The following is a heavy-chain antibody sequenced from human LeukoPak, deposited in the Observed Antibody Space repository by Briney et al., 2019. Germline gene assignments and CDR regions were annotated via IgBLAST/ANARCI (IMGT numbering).Heavy chain of an antibody. CDR3: AKYSSSWNTDY. J-gene: IGHJ4*02. Sequence: SETLSLTCAVSGGSISSSNWWSWVRQPPGKGLEWIGEIYHSGSTNYNPSLKSRVTISVDKSKNQFSLKLRYVTAADTAAYYCAKYSSSWNTDYWGQGTLVTVSS. CDR2: IYHSGST. V-gene: IGHV4-4*02. CDR1: GGSISSSNW. D-gene: IGHD6-13*01.